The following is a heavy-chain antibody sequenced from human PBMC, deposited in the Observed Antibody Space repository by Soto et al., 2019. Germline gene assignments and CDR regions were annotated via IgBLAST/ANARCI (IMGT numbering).Heavy chain of an antibody. CDR3: ARGVLH. V-gene: IGHV4-31*03. CDR1: GGSISSGGYY. CDR2: ISYSGST. Sequence: QVQLQESGPGLVQPSQTLSLTCTVSGGSISSGGYYWSWIRQHPGTGLEWIGHISYSGSTYYNTSLKSRFTRSLDTSRNQFSLIVNSLTAAYTSVYYCARGVLHWGQGTLVTVSS. J-gene: IGHJ4*01.